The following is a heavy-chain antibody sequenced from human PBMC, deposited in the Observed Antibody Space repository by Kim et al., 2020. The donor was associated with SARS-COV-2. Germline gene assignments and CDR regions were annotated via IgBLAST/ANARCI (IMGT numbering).Heavy chain of an antibody. D-gene: IGHD3-10*01. J-gene: IGHJ6*03. CDR2: IYYSGST. Sequence: SETLSLTCTVSGGSISSYYWSWIRQPPGKGLEWIGYIYYSGSTNYNPSLKSRVTISVDTSKNQFSLKLSSVTAADTAVYYCARHGFSVYYYYYMDVWGKGTTVTVSS. V-gene: IGHV4-59*08. CDR1: GGSISSYY. CDR3: ARHGFSVYYYYYMDV.